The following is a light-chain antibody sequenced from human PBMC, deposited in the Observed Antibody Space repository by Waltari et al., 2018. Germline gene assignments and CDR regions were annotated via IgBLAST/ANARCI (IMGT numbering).Light chain of an antibody. V-gene: IGKV3-20*01. CDR2: DAS. Sequence: EIVLTQSTGTLSLSPGERATLSCRASQSFTRYLAWYQHKPGQAPRLLIYDASTRAAGIADRFSGSGFGTDFTLTISRLEPEDSAVYYCQHYVRLPVTFGQGTKVEIK. CDR3: QHYVRLPVT. CDR1: QSFTRY. J-gene: IGKJ1*01.